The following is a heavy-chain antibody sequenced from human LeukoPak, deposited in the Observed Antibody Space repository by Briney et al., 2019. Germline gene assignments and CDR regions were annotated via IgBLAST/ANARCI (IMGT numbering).Heavy chain of an antibody. Sequence: SVKVSCKASGFTFTSSAVQWVRQARGQPLEWIGWIVVGSGDTNYAQKFQERVTITRDMSASTAYMELISLRSEDTAVYYCAADDHSLLNKYGAFDIWGQGTMVTVSS. D-gene: IGHD2-8*01. CDR2: IVVGSGDT. J-gene: IGHJ3*02. CDR3: AADDHSLLNKYGAFDI. V-gene: IGHV1-58*01. CDR1: GFTFTSSA.